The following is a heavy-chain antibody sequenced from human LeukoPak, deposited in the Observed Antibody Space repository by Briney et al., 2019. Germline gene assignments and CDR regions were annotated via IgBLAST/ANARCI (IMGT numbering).Heavy chain of an antibody. D-gene: IGHD3-3*01. Sequence: GGSLRLSCAASGFTFSSYSMNWVRQAPGKGLEWVSYISSSSSTIYYADSVKGRFTISRDNAKNSLYLQMNSLRAEDTAVYYCAREPFWSGYFANLHFDYWGQGTLVTVSS. V-gene: IGHV3-48*04. J-gene: IGHJ4*02. CDR2: ISSSSSTI. CDR1: GFTFSSYS. CDR3: AREPFWSGYFANLHFDY.